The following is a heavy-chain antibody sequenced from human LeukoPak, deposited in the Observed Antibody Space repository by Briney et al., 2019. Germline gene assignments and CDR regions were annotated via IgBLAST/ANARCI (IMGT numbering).Heavy chain of an antibody. Sequence: SETLSLTCTVSGGSISSYYWRWIRQPPGKGLEWIGYIYYSGSTNYNPSLKSRVTISVDTSKNQFFLKLSSVTAADTAVYYCARQYTMVRGVILGEYNWFDPWGQGTLVTVSS. D-gene: IGHD3-10*01. CDR3: ARQYTMVRGVILGEYNWFDP. J-gene: IGHJ5*02. CDR1: GGSISSYY. CDR2: IYYSGST. V-gene: IGHV4-59*08.